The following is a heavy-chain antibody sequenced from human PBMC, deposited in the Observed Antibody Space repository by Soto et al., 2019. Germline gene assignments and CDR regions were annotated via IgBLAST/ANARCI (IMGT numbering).Heavy chain of an antibody. Sequence: GGSLRLSCAASGFTFSRCGMHRVRQAPGQGREWVAVIWFDGSSKYYEDPGKGGFTISRDNSKNTLYLQMNSMRAEDTAVYYCARDITILGFGALSYYYCGMDVWGQGPTGIVSS. CDR3: ARDITILGFGALSYYYCGMDV. D-gene: IGHD3-3*01. J-gene: IGHJ6*02. CDR1: GFTFSRCG. V-gene: IGHV3-33*01. CDR2: IWFDGSSK.